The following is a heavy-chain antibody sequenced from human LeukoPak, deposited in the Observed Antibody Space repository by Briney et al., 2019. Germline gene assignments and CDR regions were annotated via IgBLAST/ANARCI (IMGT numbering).Heavy chain of an antibody. CDR1: GGSISSGGYY. D-gene: IGHD6-19*01. Sequence: PSQTLSLTCTVSGGSISSGGYYWSWIRQHPGKGLEWIGYIYYSGSTYYNPSLKSRVTISVDTSKNQFSLKLSSVTAADTAVYYCARSSGWYEGENVYYFDYWGQGTLVTVSS. V-gene: IGHV4-31*03. CDR2: IYYSGST. CDR3: ARSSGWYEGENVYYFDY. J-gene: IGHJ4*02.